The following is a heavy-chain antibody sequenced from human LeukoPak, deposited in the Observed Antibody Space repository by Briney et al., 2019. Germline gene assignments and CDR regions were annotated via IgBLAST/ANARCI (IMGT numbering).Heavy chain of an antibody. D-gene: IGHD6-19*01. CDR2: INPNSGGT. CDR3: ARENSSGWYGY. J-gene: IGHJ4*02. CDR1: EYTFTGDY. Sequence: ASVKVSFNGSEYTFTGDYMHWVRQAPGQGLERMGWINPNSGGTNYAQKFQGRVTMTRDTSISTAYMELSRLRSDDTAVYYCARENSSGWYGYWGQGTLVTVSS. V-gene: IGHV1-2*02.